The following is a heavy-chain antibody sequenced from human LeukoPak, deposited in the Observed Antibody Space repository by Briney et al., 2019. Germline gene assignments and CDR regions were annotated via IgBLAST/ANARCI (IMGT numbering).Heavy chain of an antibody. V-gene: IGHV7-4-1*02. CDR1: GSTFTSYA. CDR2: INTNTGNP. Sequence: GASVKVSCKASGSTFTSYAMNWVRQAPGQGLEWMGWINTNTGNPTYAQGFTGRFVFSLDTSVSTAYLQISSLKAEDTAVYYCARDGEEGRNGYSYGFRYYYGMDVWGQGTTVTVSS. D-gene: IGHD5-18*01. J-gene: IGHJ6*02. CDR3: ARDGEEGRNGYSYGFRYYYGMDV.